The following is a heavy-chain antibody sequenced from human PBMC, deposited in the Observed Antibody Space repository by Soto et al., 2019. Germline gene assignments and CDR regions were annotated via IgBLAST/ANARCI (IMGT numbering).Heavy chain of an antibody. CDR3: AKARWELLRGYYYYGMDV. CDR2: ISGSGGST. Sequence: EVQLLESGGGLVQPGGSLRLSCAASGFTFSSYAMSWVRQAPGEGLEWVSAISGSGGSTYYADSVKGRFTISRDNSKNTLYLQMNSLRAEDTAVYYCAKARWELLRGYYYYGMDVWGQGTTVTVSS. J-gene: IGHJ6*02. CDR1: GFTFSSYA. D-gene: IGHD1-26*01. V-gene: IGHV3-23*01.